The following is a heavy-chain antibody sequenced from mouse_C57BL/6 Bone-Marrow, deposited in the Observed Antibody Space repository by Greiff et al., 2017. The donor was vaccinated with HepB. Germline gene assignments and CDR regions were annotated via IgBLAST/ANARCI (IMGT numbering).Heavy chain of an antibody. CDR3: AKAYYSNYGWFAY. J-gene: IGHJ3*01. V-gene: IGHV1-64*01. D-gene: IGHD2-5*01. CDR2: IHPNSGST. Sequence: VKLQQPGAELVKPGASVKLSCKASGYTFTSYWMHWVKQRPGQGLEWIGMIHPNSGSTNYNEKFKSKATLTVDKSSSTAYMQLSSLTSEDSAVYYCAKAYYSNYGWFAYWGQGTLVTVSA. CDR1: GYTFTSYW.